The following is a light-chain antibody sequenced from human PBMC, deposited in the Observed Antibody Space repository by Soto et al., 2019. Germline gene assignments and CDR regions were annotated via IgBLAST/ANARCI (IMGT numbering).Light chain of an antibody. CDR1: SGHSSYI. V-gene: IGLV4-60*02. J-gene: IGLJ3*02. CDR3: ETWDNNTWV. Sequence: QPVLTQSSSASASLGSSVRLTCTLSSGHSSYIIAWHQQQPRKAPRFLMKVEGSGTYDKGSGVPDRFSGSSSGADRFLTISNLQYEDEADYLYETWDNNTWVFGGGTKLTVL. CDR2: VEGSGTY.